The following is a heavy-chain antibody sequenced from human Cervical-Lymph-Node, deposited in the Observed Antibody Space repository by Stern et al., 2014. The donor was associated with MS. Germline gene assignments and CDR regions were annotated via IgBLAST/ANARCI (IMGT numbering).Heavy chain of an antibody. V-gene: IGHV3-30-3*01. Sequence: DQLVESGGGVVQPGRSLRLSCAASGFTFTSFDIHWVRQAPGKGLEWVAVISNDGGTRYYADAVKGRFTISRDNSNNTLHLQMNSLRGEDTAVYYCARNNYGDYSDYWGQGTLVTVSS. J-gene: IGHJ4*02. CDR3: ARNNYGDYSDY. D-gene: IGHD5-24*01. CDR2: ISNDGGTR. CDR1: GFTFTSFD.